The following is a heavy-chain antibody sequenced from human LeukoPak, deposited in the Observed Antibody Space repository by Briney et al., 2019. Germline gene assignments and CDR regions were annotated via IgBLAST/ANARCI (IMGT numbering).Heavy chain of an antibody. CDR1: GFAFSKAW. CDR2: IESKADAGTT. CDR3: TSDDPVNRS. J-gene: IGHJ4*02. D-gene: IGHD2/OR15-2a*01. V-gene: IGHV3-15*04. Sequence: GGSLRLSCAASGFAFSKAWMSWVRQAPGKGLEWVGRIESKADAGTTDYAAPGKGRFTISRDDSKNTLFLQMNTLKTEDTAMYYCTSDDPVNRSWGQGTLVTVSS.